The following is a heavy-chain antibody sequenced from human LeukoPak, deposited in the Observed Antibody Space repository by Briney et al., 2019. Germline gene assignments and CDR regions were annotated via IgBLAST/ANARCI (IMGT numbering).Heavy chain of an antibody. D-gene: IGHD3-10*01. V-gene: IGHV1-69*13. Sequence: SVKVSCKASGGTFSSYAISWVRQAPGQGLEWMGGIIPIFGTANYAQKFQGRVTITADESTSTAYMELSSLRSEDTAVYYCARDLGYYGSGSYSHLGYYYYYMDVWGKGTTVTISS. CDR1: GGTFSSYA. J-gene: IGHJ6*03. CDR3: ARDLGYYGSGSYSHLGYYYYYMDV. CDR2: IIPIFGTA.